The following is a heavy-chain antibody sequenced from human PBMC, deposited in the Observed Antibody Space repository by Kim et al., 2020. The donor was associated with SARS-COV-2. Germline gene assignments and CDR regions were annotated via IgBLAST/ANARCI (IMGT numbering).Heavy chain of an antibody. CDR2: IDPSDSYT. V-gene: IGHV5-10-1*01. Sequence: GESLKISCKGSGYSFTSYWISWVRQMPGKGLEWMGRIDPSDSYTNYSPSFQGHVTISADKSISTAYLQWSSLKASDTAMYYCARHFSGEASGGVLWFGELLGWFDPWGQGTLVTVSS. CDR3: ARHFSGEASGGVLWFGELLGWFDP. CDR1: GYSFTSYW. D-gene: IGHD3-10*01. J-gene: IGHJ5*02.